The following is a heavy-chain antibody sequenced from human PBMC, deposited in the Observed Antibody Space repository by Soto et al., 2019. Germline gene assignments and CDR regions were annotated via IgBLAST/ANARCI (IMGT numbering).Heavy chain of an antibody. CDR3: ARGRTKGYSSSSWFDP. CDR1: GYTFTSYD. CDR2: MNPNSGNT. V-gene: IGHV1-8*01. Sequence: ASVKVSCKASGYTFTSYDINWVRQATGQGLEWMGWMNPNSGNTGYAQKFQGRVTMTRNTSISTAYMELSSLRSEDTAVYYCARGRTKGYSSSSWFDPWGQGTLVTVSS. D-gene: IGHD6-6*01. J-gene: IGHJ5*02.